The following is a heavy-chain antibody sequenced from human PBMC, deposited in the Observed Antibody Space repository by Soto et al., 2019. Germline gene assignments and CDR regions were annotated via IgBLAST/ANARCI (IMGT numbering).Heavy chain of an antibody. Sequence: ASVKVSCKASGYTFTSYGISCVRQAPGQVLEWMGWISAYNGNTNYAQKPQGRVTMTTDTSTSTAYMELRSLRSDDTAVYYCARDLEVVAASSSWFDPWGQGTLVTVSS. CDR2: ISAYNGNT. V-gene: IGHV1-18*04. CDR1: GYTFTSYG. CDR3: ARDLEVVAASSSWFDP. D-gene: IGHD2-15*01. J-gene: IGHJ5*02.